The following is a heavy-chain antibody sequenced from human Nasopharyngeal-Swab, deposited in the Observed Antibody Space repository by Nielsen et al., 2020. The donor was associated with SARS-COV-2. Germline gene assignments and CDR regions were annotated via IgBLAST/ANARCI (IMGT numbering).Heavy chain of an antibody. Sequence: WIRQPPGKGLEWIGEINHSGIANYNPSLKSRVTMLIDTSKNQFSLRLTSVTAADAAVYYCARVGFDYWGQGTLVTVSS. CDR3: ARVGFDY. V-gene: IGHV4-34*01. J-gene: IGHJ4*02. CDR2: INHSGIA.